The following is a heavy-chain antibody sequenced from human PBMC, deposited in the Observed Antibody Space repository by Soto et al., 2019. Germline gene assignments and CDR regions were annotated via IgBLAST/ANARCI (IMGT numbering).Heavy chain of an antibody. V-gene: IGHV4-30-4*01. CDR3: ARGGELPDY. CDR2: IYFTGST. CDR1: GGSISSVRYY. J-gene: IGHJ4*02. Sequence: QVQLQESGPGLVKPSQTLSLTCTVSGGSISSVRYYWSWVRQSPGKGLEWIGHIYFTGSTSYNPSLGGRLTMSVDTSKNQFSLKLTSVTVADTAVYYCARGGELPDYWGQGTLVTVSS. D-gene: IGHD1-26*01.